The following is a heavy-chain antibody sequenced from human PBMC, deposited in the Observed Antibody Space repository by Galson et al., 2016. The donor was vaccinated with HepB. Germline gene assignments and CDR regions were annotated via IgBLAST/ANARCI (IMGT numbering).Heavy chain of an antibody. J-gene: IGHJ4*02. V-gene: IGHV3-23*01. D-gene: IGHD1-26*01. CDR1: GFTFGSYA. CDR2: ISSSGGTT. Sequence: SLRLSCAASGFTFGSYAMTWIRQAPGKGLEWVSSISSSGGTTYYTDSVKGQFTISRDGSESTLYVHMNRLRVEDTAVYYCAKGAAGGTYSALDYWGRGGLVTVSP. CDR3: AKGAAGGTYSALDY.